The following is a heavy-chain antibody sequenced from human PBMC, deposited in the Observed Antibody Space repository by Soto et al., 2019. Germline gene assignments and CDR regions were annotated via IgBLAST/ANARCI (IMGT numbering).Heavy chain of an antibody. D-gene: IGHD1-1*01. Sequence: GSLILSCAAAGFTFSSYSMNWVRQAPAQGLDCISYISSRRSTIYSAASVKGRFTMSRENAQTSLYLQINSLRDEETAVYYCARVPGLYTSGSPNWRLNPWGQRTLVTVSS. CDR3: ARVPGLYTSGSPNWRLNP. CDR1: GFTFSSYS. CDR2: ISSRRSTI. J-gene: IGHJ5*02. V-gene: IGHV3-48*02.